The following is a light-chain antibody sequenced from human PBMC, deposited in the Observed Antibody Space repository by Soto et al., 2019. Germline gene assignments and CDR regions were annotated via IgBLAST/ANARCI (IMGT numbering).Light chain of an antibody. CDR1: QSISRS. CDR2: DAS. V-gene: IGKV3-15*01. CDR3: HQYNSWPPGK. J-gene: IGKJ2*01. Sequence: EIVLTQSPAILSVSPGERATLSCRASQSISRSLAWYQQKPGQAPRLLISDASTRATGIPARFSGSGSGTEFTLTISSLQSEDFALYYCHQYNSWPPGKFGQGTK.